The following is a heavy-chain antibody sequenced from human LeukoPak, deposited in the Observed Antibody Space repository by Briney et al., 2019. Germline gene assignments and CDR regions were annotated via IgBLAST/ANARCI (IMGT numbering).Heavy chain of an antibody. CDR3: AKDPFGIKTHYFDY. Sequence: GGSLRLSCAASGFTLSSYAMSWVRQGPGKGLEWVSAISVSGNTYHADSVKGRFTISRDSSKNTLYLQMSSLRAEDTAVYYCAKDPFGIKTHYFDYWGQGTLVTVSS. V-gene: IGHV3-23*01. J-gene: IGHJ4*02. D-gene: IGHD3-10*01. CDR1: GFTLSSYA. CDR2: ISVSGNT.